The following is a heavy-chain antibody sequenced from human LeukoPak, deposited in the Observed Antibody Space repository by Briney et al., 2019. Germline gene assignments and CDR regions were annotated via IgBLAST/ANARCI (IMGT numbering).Heavy chain of an antibody. J-gene: IGHJ4*02. Sequence: SETLSLTCTVSGGSISSYYWSWIRQPPGKGLAWIGYIYYSGSTNYNPSLKSRVTISVDTSKNQFSLKLSSVTAADTAVYYCAREGGGSGFFFDYWGQGTLVTVSS. V-gene: IGHV4-59*01. CDR3: AREGGGSGFFFDY. D-gene: IGHD6-19*01. CDR2: IYYSGST. CDR1: GGSISSYY.